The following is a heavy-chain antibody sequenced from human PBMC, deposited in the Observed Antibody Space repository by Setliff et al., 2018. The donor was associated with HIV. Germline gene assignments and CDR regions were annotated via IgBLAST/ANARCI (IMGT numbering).Heavy chain of an antibody. J-gene: IGHJ4*02. CDR2: ISTTSGYT. CDR1: GYTFTRYG. Sequence: ASVMVSCKTSGYTFTRYGISWVRQAPGQGLQWMGWISTTSGYTNYAQNFQGRVTMTADTSASTVYMELRSLSSDDTAVYYCARSGSSNGDFDSWGQGTLVTVSS. V-gene: IGHV1-18*01. D-gene: IGHD1-26*01. CDR3: ARSGSSNGDFDS.